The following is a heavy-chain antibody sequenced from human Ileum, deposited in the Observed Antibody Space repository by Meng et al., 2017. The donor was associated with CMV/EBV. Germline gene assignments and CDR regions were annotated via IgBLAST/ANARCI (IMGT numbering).Heavy chain of an antibody. J-gene: IGHJ6*02. CDR2: IYYSGST. CDR1: GGSISSGDYY. CDR3: ASAERGIYCSSTSCYRDYYGMDV. V-gene: IGHV4-30-4*08. Sequence: LRLSCTVSGGSISSGDYYWSWIRQPPGKGLEWIGYIYYSGSTYYNPSLKSRVTISVDTSTNQFSLKLSSVTAADTAVYYCASAERGIYCSSTSCYRDYYGMDVWGQGTTVTVSS. D-gene: IGHD2-2*01.